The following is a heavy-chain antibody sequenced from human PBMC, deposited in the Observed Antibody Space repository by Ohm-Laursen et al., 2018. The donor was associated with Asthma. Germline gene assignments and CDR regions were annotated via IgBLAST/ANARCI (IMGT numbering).Heavy chain of an antibody. CDR3: ARHGVDGGYYTD. J-gene: IGHJ4*02. D-gene: IGHD3-3*01. CDR1: RYSFSSYW. CDR2: IDPADSET. Sequence: ESLKISCKGFRYSFSSYWITWVRQMPGKGLEWMGKIDPADSETKYSPSFQGHVSISADRSISTTYLQWGSLQASDTAIYYCARHGVDGGYYTDWGQGTLVTVSS. V-gene: IGHV5-10-1*01.